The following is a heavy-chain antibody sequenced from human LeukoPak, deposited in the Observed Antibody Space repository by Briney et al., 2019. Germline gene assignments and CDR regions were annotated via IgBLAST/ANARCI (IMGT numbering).Heavy chain of an antibody. Sequence: GGSLRLSCAASGFPFSDYWMDWVRQAPGKGMEWVANIKRDESEGYYADSVKGRFTISRDNAKSSLYLQMNSLRAEDTAVYYCSRSLDYWGQGALVTVSS. J-gene: IGHJ4*02. CDR3: SRSLDY. V-gene: IGHV3-7*01. CDR2: IKRDESEG. CDR1: GFPFSDYW.